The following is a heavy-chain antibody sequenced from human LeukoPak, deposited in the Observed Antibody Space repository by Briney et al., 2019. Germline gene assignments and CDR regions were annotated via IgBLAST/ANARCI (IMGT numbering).Heavy chain of an antibody. D-gene: IGHD5-24*01. V-gene: IGHV3-30*04. Sequence: PGGSLRLSCAASGFTFSSYAMHWVRQAPGKGLEWVAVISYDGSNKYYADSVKGRFTISRDSSKNTLYLQMNSLRAEDTAVYYGGGGSRDGNNDYWGQGTWVTVSS. J-gene: IGHJ4*02. CDR1: GFTFSSYA. CDR2: ISYDGSNK. CDR3: GGGSRDGNNDY.